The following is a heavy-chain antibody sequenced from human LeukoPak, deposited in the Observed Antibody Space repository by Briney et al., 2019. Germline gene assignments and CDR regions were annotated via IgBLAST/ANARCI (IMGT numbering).Heavy chain of an antibody. Sequence: ASVKVSCKASGYTFTGYYMHWVRQAPGQGLEWMGWINPNSGGTNYAQKFQGRVTMTRDTSISTAYMELSRLRSDDTAVYYCAKDRYDSSGCFDYWGQGTLVTVSS. D-gene: IGHD3-22*01. CDR3: AKDRYDSSGCFDY. J-gene: IGHJ4*02. CDR1: GYTFTGYY. V-gene: IGHV1-2*02. CDR2: INPNSGGT.